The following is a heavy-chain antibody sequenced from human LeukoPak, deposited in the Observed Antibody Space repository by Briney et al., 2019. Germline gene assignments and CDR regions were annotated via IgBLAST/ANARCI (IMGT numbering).Heavy chain of an antibody. Sequence: SETLSLTCTVSGSSISSYYWSWIRQPAGKGLEWIGRIYTSGSTNYNPSLKSRVTMSVDTSKNQFSLKLSSLTAADTAVYYCARDSNPLYYYYGMDVWGQGTTVTVSS. V-gene: IGHV4-4*07. CDR1: GSSISSYY. CDR2: IYTSGST. D-gene: IGHD4-11*01. CDR3: ARDSNPLYYYYGMDV. J-gene: IGHJ6*02.